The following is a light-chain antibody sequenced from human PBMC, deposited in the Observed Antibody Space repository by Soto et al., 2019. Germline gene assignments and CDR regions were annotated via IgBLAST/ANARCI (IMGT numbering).Light chain of an antibody. J-gene: IGLJ2*01. CDR3: AAWDDSLSAVL. CDR2: NNH. V-gene: IGLV1-47*02. CDR1: SSNTGSDF. Sequence: QSVLTQPPSASGTPGQTVTIPCSGRSSNTGSDFVYWYQQLPGTAPKLLIYNNHQLPSGVPDRFSGSKSGTSGSLAISGLRSEDEADYYCAAWDDSLSAVLFGGGTQLTVL.